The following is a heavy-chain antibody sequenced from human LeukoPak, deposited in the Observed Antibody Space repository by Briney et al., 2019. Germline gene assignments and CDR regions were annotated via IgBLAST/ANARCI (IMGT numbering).Heavy chain of an antibody. CDR3: ATWVGNRNWFDP. CDR1: GGSISSGSYR. Sequence: PSETLSLTCTVSGGSISSGSYRWGCIRPPPGKGLEWVGCISYSGSTYYNPSLKTPVTGSVYTSTNQLSMKVPSVTAADAAVYYCATWVGNRNWFDPCGEGSLVSVSS. D-gene: IGHD1-26*01. CDR2: ISYSGST. V-gene: IGHV4-39*01. J-gene: IGHJ5*02.